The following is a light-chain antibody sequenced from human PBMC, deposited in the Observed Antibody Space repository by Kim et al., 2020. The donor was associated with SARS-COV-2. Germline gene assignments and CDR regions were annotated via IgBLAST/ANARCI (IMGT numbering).Light chain of an antibody. J-gene: IGKJ1*01. V-gene: IGKV1-39*01. CDR1: QNINIF. CDR3: QQSYNTPRT. CDR2: AAS. Sequence: AAVGDRVTVTCRASQNINIFLNWYQQKPGKAPDVLIYAASNLQSGVPSRFSGSGSGTDFTLTINSLQPEDFATYYCQQSYNTPRTFGQGTKVDIK.